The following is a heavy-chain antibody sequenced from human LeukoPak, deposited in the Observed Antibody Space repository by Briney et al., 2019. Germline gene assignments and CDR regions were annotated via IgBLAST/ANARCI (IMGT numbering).Heavy chain of an antibody. J-gene: IGHJ4*02. Sequence: ASVKVSCKASGYTFTGYYMHWVRQAPGQGLEWMGWINPNSGGTNYAQKFQGRVTMTRDTSISTAYMELSRLRSEDTAVYYCARGPLSRYCSGGSCSDTAMVLVFDYWGQGTLVTVSS. CDR1: GYTFTGYY. CDR3: ARGPLSRYCSGGSCSDTAMVLVFDY. CDR2: INPNSGGT. V-gene: IGHV1-2*02. D-gene: IGHD2-15*01.